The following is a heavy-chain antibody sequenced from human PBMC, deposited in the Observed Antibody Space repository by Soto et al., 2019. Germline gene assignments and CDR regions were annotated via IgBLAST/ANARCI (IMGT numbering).Heavy chain of an antibody. CDR2: INAGNGNT. J-gene: IGHJ6*02. Sequence: ASVKVSCTASGYTFTSYAMHWARQAPGQRLEWMGWINAGNGNTKYSQKFQGRVTITADKSTSTAYMELSSLRSEDTAVYYCARANYGGNPLYYYYGMDVWGQGTTVTVSS. D-gene: IGHD4-17*01. CDR1: GYTFTSYA. CDR3: ARANYGGNPLYYYYGMDV. V-gene: IGHV1-3*01.